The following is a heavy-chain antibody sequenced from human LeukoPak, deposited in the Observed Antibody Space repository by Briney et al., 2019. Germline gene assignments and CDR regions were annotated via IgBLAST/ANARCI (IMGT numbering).Heavy chain of an antibody. J-gene: IGHJ4*02. D-gene: IGHD7-27*01. CDR3: ARDLPSTSNWELDY. CDR2: IYYSGST. CDR1: GGSISSYY. V-gene: IGHV4-59*01. Sequence: PSETLSLTCTVSGGSISSYYWSWIRQPPGKGLEWIGYIYYSGSTNYNPSLKSRVTISVDTSKNQFSLKLSSVTAADTAVYYCARDLPSTSNWELDYWGQGTLVTVSS.